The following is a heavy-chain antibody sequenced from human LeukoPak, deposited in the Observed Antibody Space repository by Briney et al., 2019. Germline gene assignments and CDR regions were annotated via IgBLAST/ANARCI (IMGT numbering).Heavy chain of an antibody. D-gene: IGHD3-3*01. V-gene: IGHV4-34*01. CDR3: ARGGGFTIFGARKANWFDP. CDR2: INHSGST. Sequence: SETLSLTCAVYGGSFSGYYWSWIRQPPGKGLEWIGEINHSGSTNHNPSLKSRVTISVDTSKNQFSLKLSSVTAADTAVYYCARGGGFTIFGARKANWFDPWGQGTLVTVSS. CDR1: GGSFSGYY. J-gene: IGHJ5*02.